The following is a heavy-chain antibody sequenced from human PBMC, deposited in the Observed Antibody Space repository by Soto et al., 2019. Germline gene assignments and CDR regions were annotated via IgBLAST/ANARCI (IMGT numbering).Heavy chain of an antibody. Sequence: GALRLSCAASGFTFSDYYMSWIRQAPGKGLEWVSYISSSGSTIYYADSVKGRFTISRDKAKNSLYLQMNSLRAEDTAVYYCSRSGLVRGPRPYYYGMDVWGQGTTVTVSS. D-gene: IGHD3-10*01. V-gene: IGHV3-11*01. CDR1: GFTFSDYY. CDR2: ISSSGSTI. J-gene: IGHJ6*02. CDR3: SRSGLVRGPRPYYYGMDV.